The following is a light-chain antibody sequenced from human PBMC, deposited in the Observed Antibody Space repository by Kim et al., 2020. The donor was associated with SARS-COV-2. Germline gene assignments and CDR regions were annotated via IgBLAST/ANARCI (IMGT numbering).Light chain of an antibody. Sequence: DIQMTQSPSSLSASVGDRVTITCRASQSISSYLNWYQQKPGKAPKLLIYAASSLQSGVPSRFSGSGSGTDFTLTISRLQPEDFATYYCQQSDSTPPITVGQRTRRENK. CDR2: AAS. CDR1: QSISSY. CDR3: QQSDSTPPIT. V-gene: IGKV1-39*01. J-gene: IGKJ5*01.